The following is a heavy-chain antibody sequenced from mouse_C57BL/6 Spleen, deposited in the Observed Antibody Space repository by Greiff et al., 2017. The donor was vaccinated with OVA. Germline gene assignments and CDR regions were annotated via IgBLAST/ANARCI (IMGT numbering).Heavy chain of an antibody. CDR1: GYAFSSYW. D-gene: IGHD2-5*01. CDR2: LYPGDGDT. J-gene: IGHJ4*01. V-gene: IGHV1-80*01. Sequence: QVQLKESGAELVKPGASVKISCKASGYAFSSYWMNWVKQRPGKGLEWIGQLYPGDGDTNYNGKFKGKATLTADKSSSTAYMQLSSLTSADSAVYFCARGYYSNYGAMDYWGQGTSVTVSS. CDR3: ARGYYSNYGAMDY.